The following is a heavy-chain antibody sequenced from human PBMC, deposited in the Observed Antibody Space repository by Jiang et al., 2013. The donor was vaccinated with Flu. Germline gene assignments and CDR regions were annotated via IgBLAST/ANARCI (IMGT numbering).Heavy chain of an antibody. CDR2: INPEDGGT. V-gene: IGHV1-2*02. CDR3: TRGPTGGYFDF. D-gene: IGHD3-16*01. CDR1: GYTFTVYF. Sequence: GAEVKKPGASVKVSCKTSGYTFTVYFMHWMRQAPGQGLEWMGWINPEDGGTNYAQNFHGRITMTRDTSISTIYMELTSLTSDDAAVYYCTRGPTGGYFDFWGQGTLVTVSS. J-gene: IGHJ4*02.